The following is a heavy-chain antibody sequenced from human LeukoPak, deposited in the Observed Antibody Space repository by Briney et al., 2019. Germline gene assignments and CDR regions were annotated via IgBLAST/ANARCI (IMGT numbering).Heavy chain of an antibody. CDR2: IKSKTDGGTT. V-gene: IGHV3-15*01. J-gene: IGHJ4*02. CDR1: GFTFSNAW. Sequence: GGSLRLSCAVSGFTFSNAWMTWVRQAPGKGLEWVGRIKSKTDGGTTDYAAPVKGRFTISRDDSKSTLYLQMNSLETEDTAVYYCASSGRRWDYFDYWGQETLVIVSS. D-gene: IGHD4-23*01. CDR3: ASSGRRWDYFDY.